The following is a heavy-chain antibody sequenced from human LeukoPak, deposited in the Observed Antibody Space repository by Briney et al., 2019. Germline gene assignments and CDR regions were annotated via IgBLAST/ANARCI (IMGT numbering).Heavy chain of an antibody. Sequence: SETLSLTCAVSTDSTTSNWWSWVRQPPGKGLEWIGEVHKSGSTNYYPSLQSRVTISIDKSKNQIALELTSVTAADTAVYYCAREIVGAPTPGAYWGQGILVTVSS. CDR2: VHKSGST. V-gene: IGHV4-4*02. CDR3: AREIVGAPTPGAY. D-gene: IGHD1-26*01. CDR1: TDSTTSNW. J-gene: IGHJ4*02.